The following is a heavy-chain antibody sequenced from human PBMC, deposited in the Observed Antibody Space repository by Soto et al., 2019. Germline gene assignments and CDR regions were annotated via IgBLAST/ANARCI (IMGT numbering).Heavy chain of an antibody. CDR2: INAGNGNT. CDR1: GYTFTSYA. D-gene: IGHD3-3*01. Sequence: ASVKVSCKASGYTFTSYAMHWVRQAPGQRLEWMGWINAGNGNTKYSQKFQGRVTITRDTSASTAYMELSSLRSEDTAVYYCARDSHPYYYDFWGWFDPWGQGTLVTVSS. V-gene: IGHV1-3*01. J-gene: IGHJ5*02. CDR3: ARDSHPYYYDFWGWFDP.